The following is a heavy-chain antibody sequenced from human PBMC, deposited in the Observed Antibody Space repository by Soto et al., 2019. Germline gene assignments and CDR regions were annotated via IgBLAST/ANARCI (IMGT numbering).Heavy chain of an antibody. CDR3: ARTAYYDFWSGWLSDY. D-gene: IGHD3-3*01. CDR1: GFTVSSNY. J-gene: IGHJ4*02. Sequence: LRLSCAASGFTVSSNYMSWVRQAPGKGLEWVSVIYSGGSTYYADSVKGRFTISRDNSKNTLYLQMNSLRAEDTAVYYCARTAYYDFWSGWLSDYWGQGTVVTVSS. V-gene: IGHV3-66*01. CDR2: IYSGGST.